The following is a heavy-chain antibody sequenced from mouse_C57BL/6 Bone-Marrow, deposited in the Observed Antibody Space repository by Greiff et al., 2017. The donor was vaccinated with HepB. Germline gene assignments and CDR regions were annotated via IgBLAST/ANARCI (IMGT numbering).Heavy chain of an antibody. V-gene: IGHV1-15*01. CDR2: IDPEPGGT. CDR3: TRDTLYAMDY. CDR1: GYTFTDYE. J-gene: IGHJ4*01. Sequence: QVQLQQSGAELVRPGASVTLSCKASGYTFTDYEMHWVKQTPVPGLEWIGAIDPEPGGTAYNQKFKGKAILTADKSSSTAYMELRSLTSEDSAVYYCTRDTLYAMDYWGQGTSGTVFS. D-gene: IGHD5-1-1*01.